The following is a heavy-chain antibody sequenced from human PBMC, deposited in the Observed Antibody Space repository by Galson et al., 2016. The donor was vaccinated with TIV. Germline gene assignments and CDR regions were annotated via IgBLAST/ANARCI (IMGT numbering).Heavy chain of an antibody. CDR2: IYYSGST. Sequence: ETLSLTCPVSGDSISSGFYYWGWIRQPPGKGLEWIASIYYSGSTYYNPSLKSRVTLSVDKSKNQFSLNLASVTAADTAVYYCARAHPGYYFDYWGQGTLVTVSS. V-gene: IGHV4-39*07. D-gene: IGHD1-1*01. J-gene: IGHJ4*02. CDR1: GDSISSGFYY. CDR3: ARAHPGYYFDY.